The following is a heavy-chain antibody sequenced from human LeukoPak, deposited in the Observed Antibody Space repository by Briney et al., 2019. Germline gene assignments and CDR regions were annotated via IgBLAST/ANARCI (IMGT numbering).Heavy chain of an antibody. CDR2: IYTSGST. CDR3: ARGSMVRGVTSQYAFDI. J-gene: IGHJ3*02. V-gene: IGHV4-4*07. Sequence: SETLSLTCAASGVSISSYYWSWIRQPAGKGLEWIGRIYTSGSTNYNPSLKSRVTMSVDTSKNQFSLKLSSVTAADTAVYYCARGSMVRGVTSQYAFDIWGQGTMVTVSS. CDR1: GVSISSYY. D-gene: IGHD3-10*01.